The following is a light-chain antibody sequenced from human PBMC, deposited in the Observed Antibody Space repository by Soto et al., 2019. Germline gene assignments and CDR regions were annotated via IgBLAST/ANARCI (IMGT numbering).Light chain of an antibody. CDR2: DAS. CDR3: QQCAHSPRT. CDR1: ETVTSNY. V-gene: IGKV3-20*01. J-gene: IGKJ1*01. Sequence: EIVLTQSPGTLSLSPGERATLSCRASETVTSNYLAWYQQKPGQAPRLLIFDASNRATGIPDRFSGSGSGTDFTLTISRLEPEDFAVYYCQQCAHSPRTFGQGTKVEIK.